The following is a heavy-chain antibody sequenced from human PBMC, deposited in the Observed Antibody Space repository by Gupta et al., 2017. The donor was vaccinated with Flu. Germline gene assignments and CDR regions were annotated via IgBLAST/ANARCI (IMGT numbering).Heavy chain of an antibody. CDR1: FDDYA. CDR2: ISWNSGSI. V-gene: IGHV3-9*01. D-gene: IGHD6-19*01. Sequence: FDDYAMHWVRQAPGKGLEWVSGISWNSGSIGYADSVKGRFTISRDNAKNSLYLQMNSLRAEDTALYYCAKDKRAVAGSMDVWGKGTTVTVSS. J-gene: IGHJ6*04. CDR3: AKDKRAVAGSMDV.